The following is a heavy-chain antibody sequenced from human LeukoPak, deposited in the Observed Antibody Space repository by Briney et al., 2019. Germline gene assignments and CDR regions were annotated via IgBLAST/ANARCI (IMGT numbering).Heavy chain of an antibody. J-gene: IGHJ3*02. CDR1: GFTFSDYY. CDR3: ARAAYYDSSGYCDAFDI. Sequence: GGSLRLSCAASGFTFSDYYMSWIRQAPGKGLEWVSYISSSGSTIYYADSVKGRFTISRDNAKNSLYLQMNSRRAEDTAVYYCARAAYYDSSGYCDAFDIWGQGTMVTVSS. D-gene: IGHD3-22*01. CDR2: ISSSGSTI. V-gene: IGHV3-11*01.